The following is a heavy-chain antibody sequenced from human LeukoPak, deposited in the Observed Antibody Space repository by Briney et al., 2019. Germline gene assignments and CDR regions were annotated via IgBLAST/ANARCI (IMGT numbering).Heavy chain of an antibody. D-gene: IGHD3-9*01. CDR1: GFTVSSTY. Sequence: GGSLRLSCAASGFTVSSTYMSWVRQAPGKGLEWVSVFYSGDTTYYANSVKGRFTISRDNSKNMLYLQTNSLRAEDTAVYYCARRLLTGYYEFWGQGTLVTVSS. J-gene: IGHJ4*02. V-gene: IGHV3-66*01. CDR2: FYSGDTT. CDR3: ARRLLTGYYEF.